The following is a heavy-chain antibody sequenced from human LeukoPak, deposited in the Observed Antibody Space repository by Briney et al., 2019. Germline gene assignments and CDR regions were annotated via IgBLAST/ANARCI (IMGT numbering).Heavy chain of an antibody. D-gene: IGHD2-15*01. Sequence: SSETLSLTCAVSGYSINSDYYWGWIRQPPGKGLEWIGSFYHSGSTYYNPSLKSRVTISVDTSRNQFSLKLTSVTAADTAVYYCARLGGGGTNYYFDYWGQGTLVTVSS. V-gene: IGHV4-38-2*01. CDR3: ARLGGGGTNYYFDY. CDR2: FYHSGST. CDR1: GYSINSDYY. J-gene: IGHJ4*02.